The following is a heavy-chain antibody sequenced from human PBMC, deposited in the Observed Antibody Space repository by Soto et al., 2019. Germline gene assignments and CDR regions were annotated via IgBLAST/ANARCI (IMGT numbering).Heavy chain of an antibody. CDR3: ATSPGYSGYDLGPFDY. V-gene: IGHV1-69*01. CDR1: GGTFSSYA. J-gene: IGHJ4*02. CDR2: IIPIFGTA. D-gene: IGHD5-12*01. Sequence: QVQLVQSGAEVKKPGSSVKVSCKASGGTFSSYAISWVRQAPGQGLEWMGGIIPIFGTANYAQKFQGRVTITAHESTSTAYMELSSLRSEDTAVYYCATSPGYSGYDLGPFDYWGQGTLVTVSS.